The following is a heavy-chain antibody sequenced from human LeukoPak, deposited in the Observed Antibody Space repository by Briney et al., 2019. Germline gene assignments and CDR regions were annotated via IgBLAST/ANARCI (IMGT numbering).Heavy chain of an antibody. Sequence: GGSLRLSCAASGFTFSNYGMHWVRQAPGKGLEWVAFIRYDGNNKYYADSVKGRFTISRDNSKNTLYLQMNSLRAEDTAVYYCARETLRGGEQQLVPDYWGQGTLVTVSS. D-gene: IGHD6-13*01. CDR3: ARETLRGGEQQLVPDY. CDR2: IRYDGNNK. J-gene: IGHJ4*02. CDR1: GFTFSNYG. V-gene: IGHV3-30*02.